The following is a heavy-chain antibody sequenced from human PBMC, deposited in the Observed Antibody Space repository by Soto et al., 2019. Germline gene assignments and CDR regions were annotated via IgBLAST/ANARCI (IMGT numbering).Heavy chain of an antibody. J-gene: IGHJ6*02. D-gene: IGHD3-3*01. Sequence: ASVKVSCKASGYTFTSYGISWVQQAPGQGLEWMGWISAYNGNTNYAQKLQGRVTMTTDTSTSTAYMELRSLRSDDTAVYYCARDLEGRFLEWLLSPYYYGMDVWGQGTTVTVSS. V-gene: IGHV1-18*01. CDR1: GYTFTSYG. CDR3: ARDLEGRFLEWLLSPYYYGMDV. CDR2: ISAYNGNT.